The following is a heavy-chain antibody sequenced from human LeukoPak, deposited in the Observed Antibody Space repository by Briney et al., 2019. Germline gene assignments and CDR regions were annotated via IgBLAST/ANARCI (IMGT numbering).Heavy chain of an antibody. CDR2: ISYDGSNE. CDR3: ARAAYSSTWYSRYFDL. D-gene: IGHD6-13*01. Sequence: PGRSLRLSCAASGFTFSSYVMHWVRQAPGKGLEWVAIISYDGSNEYYADSVKGRFTISRDNSKNTLYLQMNSLRAADTAVYYCARAAYSSTWYSRYFDLWGRGTLVTVSS. J-gene: IGHJ2*01. CDR1: GFTFSSYV. V-gene: IGHV3-30*04.